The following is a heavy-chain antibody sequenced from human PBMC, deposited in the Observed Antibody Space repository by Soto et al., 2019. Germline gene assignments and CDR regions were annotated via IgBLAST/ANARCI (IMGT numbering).Heavy chain of an antibody. Sequence: GGSLRLSCSASGCTFSSYAMHWVRRAPGKGLEYVSAISSDGGSTYYADSVKGRFAISRDNSKNTLYLQMSSLRAEDTAVYYCVRSPSGWSNYYYYGMDVWGQGTTVTVS. CDR3: VRSPSGWSNYYYYGMDV. CDR1: GCTFSSYA. D-gene: IGHD6-19*01. J-gene: IGHJ6*02. V-gene: IGHV3-64D*06. CDR2: ISSDGGST.